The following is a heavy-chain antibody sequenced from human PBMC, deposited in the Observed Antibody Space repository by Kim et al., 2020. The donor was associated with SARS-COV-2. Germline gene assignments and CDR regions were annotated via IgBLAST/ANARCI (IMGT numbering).Heavy chain of an antibody. D-gene: IGHD2-15*01. Sequence: GGSLRLSCAASGFTFSSYAMTWVRQAPGKGLEWVSTISGSGGSIYYADSVKGRFTISRDNSKNTLYLHMNSLRAEDTAVYYCAKKTPGQGGYFDYWGQGTLVTVSS. CDR2: ISGSGGSI. V-gene: IGHV3-23*01. CDR1: GFTFSSYA. CDR3: AKKTPGQGGYFDY. J-gene: IGHJ4*02.